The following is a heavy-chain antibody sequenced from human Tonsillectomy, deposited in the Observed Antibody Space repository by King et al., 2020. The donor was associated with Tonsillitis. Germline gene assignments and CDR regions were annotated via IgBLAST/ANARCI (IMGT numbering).Heavy chain of an antibody. J-gene: IGHJ4*02. Sequence: VQLVQSGGGVVQPGRSLRLSCAASGFTFSRYAMHWVRQAPGKGLEWVAVISYDGTNKYYPDSVKGRFAISRDNSKNTLYLQMNSLRAEDTAVYYCAKDGWWNAGYDYSPYYFDYWGQGTLVTVSS. D-gene: IGHD5-12*01. CDR3: AKDGWWNAGYDYSPYYFDY. V-gene: IGHV3-30*01. CDR2: ISYDGTNK. CDR1: GFTFSRYA.